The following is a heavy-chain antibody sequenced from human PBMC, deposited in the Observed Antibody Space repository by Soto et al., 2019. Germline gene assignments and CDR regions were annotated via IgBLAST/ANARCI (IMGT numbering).Heavy chain of an antibody. J-gene: IGHJ4*02. D-gene: IGHD3-10*01. Sequence: EVQLVESGGGLVKPGGSLRLSCAASGFTFSYYNMNWVRQAPGKGLEWVSSISSSSIYIYYADSVKGRFTISRDNAKNSLYLQMNSRRAEDTAVYYCATYYGSGSYYPIDYWGQGTLVTVSS. CDR2: ISSSSIYI. CDR1: GFTFSYYN. CDR3: ATYYGSGSYYPIDY. V-gene: IGHV3-21*01.